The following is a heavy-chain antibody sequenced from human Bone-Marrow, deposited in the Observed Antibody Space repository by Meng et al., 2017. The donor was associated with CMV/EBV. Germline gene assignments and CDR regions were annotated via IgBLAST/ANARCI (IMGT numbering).Heavy chain of an antibody. Sequence: GESLKISCAASGFTFSSYSMNWVRQAPGKGLEWVSSISSSSSYIYYADSVKGRFTISRDNSKTTLYLQMNSLRAEDTAVYYCAKDHAPAAMAGYWFDPWGQGTLVTVSS. CDR1: GFTFSSYS. CDR2: ISSSSSYI. D-gene: IGHD2-2*01. J-gene: IGHJ5*02. CDR3: AKDHAPAAMAGYWFDP. V-gene: IGHV3-21*01.